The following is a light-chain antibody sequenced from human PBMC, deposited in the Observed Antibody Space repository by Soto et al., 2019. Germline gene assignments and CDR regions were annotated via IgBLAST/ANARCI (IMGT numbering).Light chain of an antibody. CDR3: SSYTSSRAYV. Sequence: QSVLTQPPSVSGAPGQRVTISCTGSTSNIGATYDVHWYQQLPGTAPKLLIYGNSNRPSGVSNRFSGSKSGNTASLTISGLQAEDEADYYCSSYTSSRAYVFGIGTKVTVL. J-gene: IGLJ1*01. CDR1: TSNIGATYD. CDR2: GNS. V-gene: IGLV1-40*01.